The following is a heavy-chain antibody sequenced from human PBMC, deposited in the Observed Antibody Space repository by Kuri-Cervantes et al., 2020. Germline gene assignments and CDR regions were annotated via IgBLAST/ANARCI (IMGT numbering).Heavy chain of an antibody. CDR3: ATTADSSGYYLNFDY. Sequence: SETLSLTCTVSGGSISSYYWSWIRQPSGKGLEWIGYIYYSGSTNYNPSLKSRVTISVDTSKNQFSLKLSSVTAADTAVYYCATTADSSGYYLNFDYWGQGTLVTVSS. V-gene: IGHV4-59*01. CDR2: IYYSGST. J-gene: IGHJ4*02. CDR1: GGSISSYY. D-gene: IGHD3-22*01.